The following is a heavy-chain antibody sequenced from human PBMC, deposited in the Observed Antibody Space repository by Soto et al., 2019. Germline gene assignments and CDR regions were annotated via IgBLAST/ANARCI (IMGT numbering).Heavy chain of an antibody. J-gene: IGHJ3*02. CDR3: ARLAARPFAFDI. CDR1: GFTFSSYG. Sequence: QVQLVESGGGVVQPGRSLRLSSAASGFTFSSYGMHWVREAPGKGLEWVAVIYSGGSTYYADSVKGRFTISRDNSKNTLYLQMNSLRAEDTAVYYCARLAARPFAFDIWGQGTMVTVSS. CDR2: IYSGGST. V-gene: IGHV3-NL1*01. D-gene: IGHD6-6*01.